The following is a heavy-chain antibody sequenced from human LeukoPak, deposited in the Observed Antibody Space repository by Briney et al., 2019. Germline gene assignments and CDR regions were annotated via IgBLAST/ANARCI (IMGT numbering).Heavy chain of an antibody. CDR2: IYSGGSI. CDR3: ARYLRTPDVAFDI. D-gene: IGHD4-23*01. Sequence: GGSLRLSCAASGFTVSSNYMSWVRQAPGKGLEWVSIIYSGGSIYYADSVKGRFTISRDNSKNTLYLQMNSLRAEDTAVYYCARYLRTPDVAFDIWGQGTMVTVSS. J-gene: IGHJ3*02. V-gene: IGHV3-66*01. CDR1: GFTVSSNY.